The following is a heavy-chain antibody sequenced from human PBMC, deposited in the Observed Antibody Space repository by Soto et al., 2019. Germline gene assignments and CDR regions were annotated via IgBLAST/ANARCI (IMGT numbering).Heavy chain of an antibody. CDR1: GFIFSTNS. CDR3: AKESGRYSGDLLQSLAYSYYGMEV. Sequence: PGGSLRLSCAASGFIFSTNSMNWVRQVPGKGLQWLSSISSSGSFKSYGDSVKGRFTISRDNSKNTLYRQMNSLRAEDTAVYYCAKESGRYSGDLLQSLAYSYYGMEVWGQGTTVTV. J-gene: IGHJ6*02. D-gene: IGHD1-26*01. CDR2: ISSSGSFK. V-gene: IGHV3-21*01.